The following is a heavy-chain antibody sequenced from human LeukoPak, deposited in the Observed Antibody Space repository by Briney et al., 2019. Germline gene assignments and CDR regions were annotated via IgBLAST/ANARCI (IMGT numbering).Heavy chain of an antibody. CDR3: AKDTGSGWDFDS. D-gene: IGHD6-19*01. Sequence: PGGSLRLSCAASGFTFGVFAMHWVRQAPVWGLEWVSLVTGGGTTYYADSVRGRFTISRDNSKNSLYLQMNTLRTEDTAFYYCAKDTGSGWDFDSWGQGTLVTVSS. V-gene: IGHV3-43*02. CDR2: VTGGGTT. J-gene: IGHJ4*02. CDR1: GFTFGVFA.